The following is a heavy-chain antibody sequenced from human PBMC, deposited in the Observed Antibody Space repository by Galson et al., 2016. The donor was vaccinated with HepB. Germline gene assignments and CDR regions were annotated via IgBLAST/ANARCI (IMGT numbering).Heavy chain of an antibody. J-gene: IGHJ5*02. CDR2: LSGSGGST. D-gene: IGHD3-10*01. Sequence: LRLSCAASGFTFSSYWMSWVRQAPGKGLEWVSGLSGSGGSTYYADSVRGRFTISRDNSKNTLYQQMNSLTAEDTAVYFCAKEMVRGVFTINWFGTWGQGTQVSVSS. CDR3: AKEMVRGVFTINWFGT. CDR1: GFTFSSYW. V-gene: IGHV3-23*01.